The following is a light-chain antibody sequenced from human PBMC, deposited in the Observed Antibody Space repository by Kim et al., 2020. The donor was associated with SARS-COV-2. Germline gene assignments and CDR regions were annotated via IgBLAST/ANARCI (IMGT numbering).Light chain of an antibody. CDR3: AAWDDSLKGPV. V-gene: IGLV1-44*01. CDR2: SNN. CDR1: PSNIGSTT. J-gene: IGLJ3*02. Sequence: GQRVTISCSGSPSNIGSTTVNWYQQLPGTAPRLLIYSNNQRPSGVPDRFSGSKSAPSASLAISGLQSEDEADYYCAAWDDSLKGPVFGGGTQLTVL.